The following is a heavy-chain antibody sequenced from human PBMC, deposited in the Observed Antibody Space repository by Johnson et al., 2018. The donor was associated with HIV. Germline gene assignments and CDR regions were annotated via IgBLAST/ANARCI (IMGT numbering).Heavy chain of an antibody. CDR1: NFTFKDYY. CDR3: ARAPYDWNAGLFDAFDM. J-gene: IGHJ3*02. V-gene: IGHV3-11*06. Sequence: QVQLVESGGGVIKPGGSLRISCAASNFTFKDYYMNWIRQAPGKGLEWVSYISGSGFDTFYADAVRGRFTISRANSKNSLFLQMNSLRDEDTAVYYCARAPYDWNAGLFDAFDMWGQGTKVTVSS. CDR2: ISGSGFDT. D-gene: IGHD1-1*01.